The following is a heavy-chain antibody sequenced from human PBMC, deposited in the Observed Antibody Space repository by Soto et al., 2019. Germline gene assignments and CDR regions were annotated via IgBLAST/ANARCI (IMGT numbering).Heavy chain of an antibody. V-gene: IGHV3-30-3*01. J-gene: IGHJ6*02. CDR3: ARDLGYGDYRVYYYYLGMDV. CDR1: GFTFSSYA. CDR2: ISYDGSNK. Sequence: GGSLRLSCATSGFTFSSYAIHWVRQAPGKGLEWVAVISYDGSNKYYADSVKGRFTISIDNSKNTLYLQMNSLRAEDTAVYYCARDLGYGDYRVYYYYLGMDVWGQGTTVTVS. D-gene: IGHD4-17*01.